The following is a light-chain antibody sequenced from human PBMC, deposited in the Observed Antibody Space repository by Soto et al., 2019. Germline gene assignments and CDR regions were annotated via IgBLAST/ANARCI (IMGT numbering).Light chain of an antibody. CDR2: WAS. Sequence: DIVMTQSPDSLAVSLGERATINCKSSQSVLYSSNNKNYLAWYQQKPGQPPKLLIYWASTRDSGVPDRFSGSGSGTDSTLTISSLQAEDVAVYYCQQYYSTPYTFGQGTKLEIK. J-gene: IGKJ2*01. CDR3: QQYYSTPYT. V-gene: IGKV4-1*01. CDR1: QSVLYSSNNKNY.